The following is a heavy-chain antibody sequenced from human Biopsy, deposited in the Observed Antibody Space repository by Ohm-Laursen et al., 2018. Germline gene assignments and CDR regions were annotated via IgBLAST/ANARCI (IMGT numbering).Heavy chain of an antibody. CDR2: ISGSSNT. J-gene: IGHJ5*01. CDR1: GGSFSGYY. V-gene: IGHV4-59*08. CDR3: ARHLKSETLDRNWFDS. D-gene: IGHD1-14*01. Sequence: SDTLSLTCTVSGGSFSGYYWSWIRQPPGKGLEWIGYISGSSNTNYNPSLKSRAALSVDTSKSQFSLKLNSVTAADTAVYYCARHLKSETLDRNWFDSWGQGALVTVSS.